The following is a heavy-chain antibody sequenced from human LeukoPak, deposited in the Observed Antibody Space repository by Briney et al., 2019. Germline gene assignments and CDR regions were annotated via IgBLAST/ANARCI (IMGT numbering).Heavy chain of an antibody. CDR3: ASVVVPAAN. CDR2: INHSGST. CDR1: GGSFSGYY. V-gene: IGHV4-34*01. D-gene: IGHD2-2*01. J-gene: IGHJ4*02. Sequence: SETLSLTCAVYGGSFSGYYWSWIRKPPGKGLEWIGEINHSGSTNYNPSLKRRVTISVDTSKNQFPLKLSSVTAADTAVYYCASVVVPAANWGQGTLVTVSS.